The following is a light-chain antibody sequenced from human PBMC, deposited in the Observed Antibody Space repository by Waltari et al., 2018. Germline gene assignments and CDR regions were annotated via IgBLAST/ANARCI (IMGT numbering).Light chain of an antibody. Sequence: QSVLTQPPSVSGAPGQRVTISCTGSSSNIGAGYDVHGYQQLPGTAPKLLIYGNSNRPSGVPDRFSGSKSGTSASLAITGLQAEDEADYYCQSYDSSLSGHHVFGTGTKVTVL. V-gene: IGLV1-40*01. CDR1: SSNIGAGYD. CDR2: GNS. CDR3: QSYDSSLSGHHV. J-gene: IGLJ1*01.